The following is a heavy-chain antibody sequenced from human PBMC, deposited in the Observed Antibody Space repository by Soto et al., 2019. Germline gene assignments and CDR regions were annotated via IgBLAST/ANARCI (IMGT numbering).Heavy chain of an antibody. V-gene: IGHV1-46*01. D-gene: IGHD3-9*01. J-gene: IGHJ4*02. CDR3: ARGYYEILTGYYYYDVPLDY. CDR2: INPSDGST. CDR1: GYTFTSYY. Sequence: ASVKVSCKASGYTFTSYYMHWVRQAPGQGLEWMGIINPSDGSTSYSQKFQGRVTITRDTSASTAYMELSSLRSEDTAVYYCARGYYEILTGYYYYDVPLDYWGQGTLVTVSS.